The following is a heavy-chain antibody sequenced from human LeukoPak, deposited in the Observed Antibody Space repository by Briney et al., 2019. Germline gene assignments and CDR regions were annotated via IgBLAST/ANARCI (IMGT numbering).Heavy chain of an antibody. J-gene: IGHJ4*02. Sequence: GGSLRLSCAASGFAFSRHGIHWVRQAPGKGLEWVAFIPYDGSNKFYADSVKGRFTISRDNSKNTMYLQMNSLRAEDTAVYYCARGRRNTAMVYFFDYWGQGTLVTVSS. V-gene: IGHV3-30*02. CDR1: GFAFSRHG. CDR3: ARGRRNTAMVYFFDY. CDR2: IPYDGSNK. D-gene: IGHD5-18*01.